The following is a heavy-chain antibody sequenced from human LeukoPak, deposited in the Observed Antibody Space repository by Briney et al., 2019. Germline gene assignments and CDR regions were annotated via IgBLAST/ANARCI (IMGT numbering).Heavy chain of an antibody. J-gene: IGHJ2*01. CDR2: IRYDGSNK. Sequence: QTGGSLRLSCAASGFTFSSYGMHWVRQAPGKGLEWVAFIRYDGSNKYYADSVKGRFTISRDNSKNTLYLQMNSLRAEDTAVYYCAGYCSSTSCYAYWYFDLWGRGTLVTVSS. CDR3: AGYCSSTSCYAYWYFDL. CDR1: GFTFSSYG. V-gene: IGHV3-30*02. D-gene: IGHD2-2*01.